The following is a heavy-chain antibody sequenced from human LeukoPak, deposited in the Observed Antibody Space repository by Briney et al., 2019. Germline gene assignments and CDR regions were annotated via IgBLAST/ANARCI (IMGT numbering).Heavy chain of an antibody. Sequence: SETLSLTCTVSGGSISSYYWSWTRQPPGKGLEWIGYIYYSGSTNYNPSLKSRVTISVDTSKNQFSLKLSSVTAADTAVYYCAGALATGAFDIWGQGTMVTVSS. J-gene: IGHJ3*02. D-gene: IGHD5-12*01. CDR3: AGALATGAFDI. CDR2: IYYSGST. V-gene: IGHV4-59*01. CDR1: GGSISSYY.